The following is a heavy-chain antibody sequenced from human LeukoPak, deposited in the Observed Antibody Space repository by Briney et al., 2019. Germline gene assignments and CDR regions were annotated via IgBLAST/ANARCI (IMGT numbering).Heavy chain of an antibody. CDR1: GFAFSNYW. CDR2: IKQDGSEK. D-gene: IGHD3-22*01. CDR3: ARESGGYYDSSGYPPPRWFDP. V-gene: IGHV3-7*01. J-gene: IGHJ5*02. Sequence: PGRSLRLSCAASGFAFSNYWMTWVRQAPGKGLEWVANIKQDGSEKYYVDSVKGRFTISRDNAKNTLYLQMNSLRAEDTAVYYCARESGGYYDSSGYPPPRWFDPWGQGTLVTVSS.